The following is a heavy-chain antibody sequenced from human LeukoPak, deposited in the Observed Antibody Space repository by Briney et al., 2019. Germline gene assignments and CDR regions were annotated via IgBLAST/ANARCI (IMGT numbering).Heavy chain of an antibody. Sequence: GGSLRVSCAASGFTFSNYAMTWVRQAPGKGLECVSVISGSGSNTDYADSVKGRFTISRDNSKNTLSLQTNSLRAEDTALYYCAKVVGTGTTPTDYWGQGTLVTVSS. D-gene: IGHD1-1*01. J-gene: IGHJ4*02. CDR3: AKVVGTGTTPTDY. CDR1: GFTFSNYA. CDR2: ISGSGSNT. V-gene: IGHV3-23*01.